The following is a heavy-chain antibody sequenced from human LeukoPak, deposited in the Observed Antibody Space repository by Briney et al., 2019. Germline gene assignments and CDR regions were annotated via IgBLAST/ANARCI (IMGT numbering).Heavy chain of an antibody. CDR1: GGSISSYY. Sequence: PSETLSLTCTVSGGSISSYYWSWIRQPPGKGLEWIGYIYYSGSTNYNPSLKSRVTMSVGTSKNQFSLKLSSVTAADTAVYYCARGVGPSSGYYYYYYYYYMDVWGKGTTVTISS. CDR3: ARGVGPSSGYYYYYYYYYMDV. CDR2: IYYSGST. V-gene: IGHV4-59*12. J-gene: IGHJ6*03. D-gene: IGHD3-22*01.